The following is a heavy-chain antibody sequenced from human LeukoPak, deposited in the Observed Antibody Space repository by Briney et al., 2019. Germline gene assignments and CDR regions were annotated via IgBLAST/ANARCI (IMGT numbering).Heavy chain of an antibody. Sequence: SETLSLTCTVSGGSISSYYWSWIRQPTGKGLEWIGYIYSNGNTKYNPSLKSRVTISVDTSKNQFSLKLSSVTAADTAVYYCAREIRFLEWFYNWGQGTLVTVSS. J-gene: IGHJ4*02. CDR1: GGSISSYY. V-gene: IGHV4-59*01. CDR3: AREIRFLEWFYN. CDR2: IYSNGNT. D-gene: IGHD3-3*01.